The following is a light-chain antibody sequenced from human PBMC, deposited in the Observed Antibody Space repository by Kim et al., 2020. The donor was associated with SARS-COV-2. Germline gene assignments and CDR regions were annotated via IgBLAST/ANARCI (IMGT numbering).Light chain of an antibody. J-gene: IGKJ2*01. Sequence: SASVGDRSTITCQASQSISTWLSWYQQKPETAPELLKYDVSRLQSGVPSIFSGSGSGTEFTLTNSSLQPGDFATYYGQQYDSYSRTFGQGTKLEIK. CDR3: QQYDSYSRT. CDR1: QSISTW. CDR2: DVS. V-gene: IGKV1-5*01.